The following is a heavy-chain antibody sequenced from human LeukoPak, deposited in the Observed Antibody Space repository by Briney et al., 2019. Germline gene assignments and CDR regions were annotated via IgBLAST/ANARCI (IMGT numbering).Heavy chain of an antibody. D-gene: IGHD3-10*01. V-gene: IGHV3-30*18. CDR2: ISYDGSNK. Sequence: GGSLRLSCAASGFTFSSYGMHWVRQAPGKGLEWVAVISYDGSNKYYADSVKGRFTISRDNSKNTLYLQMNSLRAEGTAVYYCAKESRLFLLMVRGVHHDAFDIWGQGTMVTVSS. J-gene: IGHJ3*02. CDR3: AKESRLFLLMVRGVHHDAFDI. CDR1: GFTFSSYG.